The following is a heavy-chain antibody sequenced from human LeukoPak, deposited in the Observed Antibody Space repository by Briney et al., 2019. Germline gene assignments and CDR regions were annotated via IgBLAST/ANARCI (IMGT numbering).Heavy chain of an antibody. CDR3: AREHYYDSSGYPDY. J-gene: IGHJ4*02. D-gene: IGHD3-22*01. Sequence: PGGSLRLSCAASGFTFSSYAMHWVRQAPGKGLEYVSGISSNGGSTYYANSVKGRFTISRDNSKNTLYLQMGSLRAEDMAVYYCAREHYYDSSGYPDYWGRGTLVTVSS. V-gene: IGHV3-64*01. CDR1: GFTFSSYA. CDR2: ISSNGGST.